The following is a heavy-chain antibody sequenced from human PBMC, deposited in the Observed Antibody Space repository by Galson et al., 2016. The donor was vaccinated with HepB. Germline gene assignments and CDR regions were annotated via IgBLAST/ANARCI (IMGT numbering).Heavy chain of an antibody. Sequence: SCKASGYTFNDYGITWVRQAPGQGLEWVGWISAYNGNTNYAQKVQGRVTMTTDTSTSTAYMELRSLRSDDTAVYYCAREGSQYRNWSAYWSMYYFDYWGQGTLVTVSS. D-gene: IGHD3-3*01. V-gene: IGHV1-18*01. CDR3: AREGSQYRNWSAYWSMYYFDY. CDR2: ISAYNGNT. CDR1: GYTFNDYG. J-gene: IGHJ4*02.